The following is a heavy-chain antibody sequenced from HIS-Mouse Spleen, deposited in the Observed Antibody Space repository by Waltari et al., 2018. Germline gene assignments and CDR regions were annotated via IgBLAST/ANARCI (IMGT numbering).Heavy chain of an antibody. D-gene: IGHD4-17*01. CDR2: INHSGST. J-gene: IGHJ4*02. Sequence: QVQLQQWGAGLLKPSETLSLTCAVYGGSFSVYYWRWIRQPPGKGLDWIGEINHSGSTNYNPSLKSRVTISVDTSKNQFSLKLSSVTAADTAVYYCARIAADYGDYGGYFDYWGQGTLVTVSS. CDR1: GGSFSVYY. CDR3: ARIAADYGDYGGYFDY. V-gene: IGHV4-34*01.